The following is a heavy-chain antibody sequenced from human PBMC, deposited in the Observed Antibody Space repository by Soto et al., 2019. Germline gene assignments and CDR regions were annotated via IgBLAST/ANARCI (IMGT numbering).Heavy chain of an antibody. CDR3: ARESEDLTSNFDY. J-gene: IGHJ4*02. CDR2: ISSTTNYI. V-gene: IGHV3-21*01. Sequence: GGSLRLSCAASGFTFTRYGMNWVRQAPGKGLEWVSSISSTTNYIYYADSIKGRFTVSRDNAKNSVYLEMNSLSAEDTALYYCARESEDLTSNFDYWGQGTLVTVSS. CDR1: GFTFTRYG.